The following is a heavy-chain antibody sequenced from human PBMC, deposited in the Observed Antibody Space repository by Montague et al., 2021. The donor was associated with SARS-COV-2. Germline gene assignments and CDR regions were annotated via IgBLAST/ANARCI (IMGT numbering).Heavy chain of an antibody. D-gene: IGHD5-12*01. Sequence: SETLSLTCTVSGGSISSYYWSWIRQPPGKGLEWIGDIYYSGSTNYNPSLKSRITISLDTSKNHFSLKLSSVTAADTAVYYCARQVMGLRFLYYFYLWGRGTMVTVSS. CDR1: GGSISSYY. J-gene: IGHJ2*01. V-gene: IGHV4-59*01. CDR3: ARQVMGLRFLYYFYL. CDR2: IYYSGST.